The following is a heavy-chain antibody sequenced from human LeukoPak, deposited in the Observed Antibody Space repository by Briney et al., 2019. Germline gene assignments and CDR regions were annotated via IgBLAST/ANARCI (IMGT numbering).Heavy chain of an antibody. D-gene: IGHD3-16*01. Sequence: PSQTLSLTCAVSGGSISSGGYSWSWIRQPPGKGLEWIGYIYHSGSTYYNPSLKSRVTISVDRSKNQFSLKLSSVTAADTAVYYCASAYDYVQYAFDIWGQGTMVTVSS. CDR1: GGSISSGGYS. CDR3: ASAYDYVQYAFDI. V-gene: IGHV4-30-2*01. CDR2: IYHSGST. J-gene: IGHJ3*02.